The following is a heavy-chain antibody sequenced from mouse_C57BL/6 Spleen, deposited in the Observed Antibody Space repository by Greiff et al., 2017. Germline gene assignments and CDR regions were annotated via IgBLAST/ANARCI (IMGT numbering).Heavy chain of an antibody. J-gene: IGHJ1*03. CDR3: TRDLLYYYGSSYWYFDV. D-gene: IGHD1-1*01. V-gene: IGHV5-9-1*02. CDR2: ISSGGDYI. Sequence: EVQGVESGEGLVKPGGSLKLSCAASGFTFSSYAMSWVRQTPEKRLEWVAYISSGGDYIYYADTVKGRFTISRDNARNTLYLQMSSLKSEDTAMYYCTRDLLYYYGSSYWYFDVWGTGTTVTVSS. CDR1: GFTFSSYA.